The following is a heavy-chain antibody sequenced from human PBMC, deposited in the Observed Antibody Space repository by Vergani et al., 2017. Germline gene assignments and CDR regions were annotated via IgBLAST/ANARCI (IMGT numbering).Heavy chain of an antibody. J-gene: IGHJ4*02. Sequence: QLQLQESGSGLVKPSQTLSLTCAVSGGSISSGGYSWSWIRQPPGKGLEWIGYIYHSGSTYHNPSIKIRVTISVDRSQNQFSLKLSSVTAADTAVYFCARGGDYYDSSGYYHYFDYWGQGALVTVSS. CDR3: ARGGDYYDSSGYYHYFDY. CDR2: IYHSGST. CDR1: GGSISSGGYS. D-gene: IGHD3-22*01. V-gene: IGHV4-30-2*01.